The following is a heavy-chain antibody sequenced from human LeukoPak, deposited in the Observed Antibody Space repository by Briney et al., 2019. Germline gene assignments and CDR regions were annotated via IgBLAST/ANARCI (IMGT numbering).Heavy chain of an antibody. J-gene: IGHJ4*02. CDR3: ARTDCGSTSCTFDY. CDR2: INPHSGDT. Sequence: ASVKVPCKASGYTFTNYYIHWVRQAPGQGLEWMGWINPHSGDTNYAQRFQGRVTMTRATSISTAYMELSRLTSDDTAVYYCARTDCGSTSCTFDYWGQGTLVTVSS. V-gene: IGHV1-2*02. D-gene: IGHD2-2*01. CDR1: GYTFTNYY.